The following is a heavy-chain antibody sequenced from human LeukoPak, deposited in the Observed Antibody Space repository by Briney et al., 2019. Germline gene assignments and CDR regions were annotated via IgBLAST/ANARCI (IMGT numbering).Heavy chain of an antibody. CDR1: GASITSYY. CDR3: ARLPPLAPAGTTYYHAMDV. D-gene: IGHD1-14*01. V-gene: IGHV4-59*08. Sequence: SETLSLTCTVSGASITSYYWSWIRRPPGKGLEWIGYVHNTGSTNYNPSLKSRLTLSIDTSKNQFPLRLDSVTAADTAVYYCARLPPLAPAGTTYYHAMDVWGQGTTVTVSS. CDR2: VHNTGST. J-gene: IGHJ6*02.